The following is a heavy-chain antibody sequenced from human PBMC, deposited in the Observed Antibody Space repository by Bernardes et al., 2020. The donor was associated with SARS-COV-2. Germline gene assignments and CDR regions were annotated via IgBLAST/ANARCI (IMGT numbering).Heavy chain of an antibody. J-gene: IGHJ4*02. CDR3: AKPPEAGPFDY. V-gene: IGHV3-23*01. CDR1: GFPFSSYA. CDR2: ISCSGGRT. Sequence: GSLRLSCAASGFPFSSYAMNLVRQAPGKGLEWVSAISCSGGRTYYADSVKARFTISRDNSKNTLYLQMNSLRAEDTAVYYCAKPPEAGPFDYWGQGTLVTVSS.